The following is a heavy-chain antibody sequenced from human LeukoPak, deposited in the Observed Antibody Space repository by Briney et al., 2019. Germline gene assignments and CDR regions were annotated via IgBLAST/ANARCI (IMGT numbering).Heavy chain of an antibody. CDR2: ISAYNGNT. Sequence: ASVKVSCKASGYTFTSYGISWVRQAPGQGLEWMGWISAYNGNTNYAQKLQGRVTMTTDTSTSTVYMELRSLRSDDTAVYYCARENRGGNSGYWGQGTLVTVSS. CDR3: ARENRGGNSGY. J-gene: IGHJ4*02. V-gene: IGHV1-18*01. CDR1: GYTFTSYG. D-gene: IGHD4-23*01.